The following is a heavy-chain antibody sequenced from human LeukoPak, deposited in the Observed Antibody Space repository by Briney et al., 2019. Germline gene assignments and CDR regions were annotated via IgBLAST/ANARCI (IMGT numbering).Heavy chain of an antibody. CDR1: GFSFRTFW. V-gene: IGHV3-74*01. Sequence: GGSLRLSCAASGFSFRTFWMHWLRQVPGKGLVWVSRINGDGSITTYADSVKGRFTISRDNAKNSLYLQMNSLRAEDTAVYYCARGLAVAGAIIDYWGQGTLVTVSS. D-gene: IGHD6-19*01. CDR3: ARGLAVAGAIIDY. J-gene: IGHJ4*02. CDR2: INGDGSIT.